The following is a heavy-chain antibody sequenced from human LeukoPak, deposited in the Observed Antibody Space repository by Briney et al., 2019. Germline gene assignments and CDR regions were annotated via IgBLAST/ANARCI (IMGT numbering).Heavy chain of an antibody. V-gene: IGHV4-61*01. CDR2: IYYSGST. J-gene: IGHJ5*02. Sequence: SETLSLTCTVSGGSVSSGSYYWSWIRHPPGKGLEWIGYIYYSGSTNYNPSLKSRVTISVDTSKNQFSLKLSSVTAADTAVYYCARQGQITMVRGVITPWGQGTLVTVSS. CDR3: ARQGQITMVRGVITP. D-gene: IGHD3-10*01. CDR1: GGSVSSGSYY.